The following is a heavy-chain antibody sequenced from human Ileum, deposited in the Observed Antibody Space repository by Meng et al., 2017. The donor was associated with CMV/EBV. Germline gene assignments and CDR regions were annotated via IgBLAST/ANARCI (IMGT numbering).Heavy chain of an antibody. V-gene: IGHV4-30-2*01. CDR2: MWHTGAT. CDR3: ARGSGYTYGYDY. CDR1: GGSISGGGYS. Sequence: QLQLQESGSGLVKPSQTLSLTCAVSGGSISGGGYSWTWIRQPPGKGLEWIGYMWHTGATYYNPSLKSRVTILVDRSKNQFSLNLNSVTAADTAVYYCARGSGYTYGYDYWGQGTLVTVSS. D-gene: IGHD5-18*01. J-gene: IGHJ4*02.